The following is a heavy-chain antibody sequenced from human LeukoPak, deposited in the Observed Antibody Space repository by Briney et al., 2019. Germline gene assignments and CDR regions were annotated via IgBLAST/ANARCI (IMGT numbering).Heavy chain of an antibody. CDR2: ISWNSGSI. CDR1: GFTFDDYA. CDR3: TKDKSSGGSGSYYNSFYYFDY. Sequence: PGRSLRLSCAASGFTFDDYAMHWVRHAPGKGLEWVSGISWNSGSIGYADSVKGRFTISRDNAKNSLYLQMNSLRAEDTALYYCTKDKSSGGSGSYYNSFYYFDYWGQGTLVTVSS. J-gene: IGHJ4*02. V-gene: IGHV3-9*01. D-gene: IGHD3-10*01.